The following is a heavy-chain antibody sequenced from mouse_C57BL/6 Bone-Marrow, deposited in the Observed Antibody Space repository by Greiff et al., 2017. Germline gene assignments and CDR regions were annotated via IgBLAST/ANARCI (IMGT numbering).Heavy chain of an antibody. CDR2: IDPSDSYT. J-gene: IGHJ2*01. V-gene: IGHV1-69*01. Sequence: QVQLQQPGAELVMPGASVKLSCKASGYTFTSYWMHWVKQRPGQGLEWIGEIDPSDSYTNDNQKFKGKSTLTVDKSSSTAYMQLSSLTSEDSAVYYCARGGGLRFDYWGQGTTLTVSS. D-gene: IGHD2-4*01. CDR1: GYTFTSYW. CDR3: ARGGGLRFDY.